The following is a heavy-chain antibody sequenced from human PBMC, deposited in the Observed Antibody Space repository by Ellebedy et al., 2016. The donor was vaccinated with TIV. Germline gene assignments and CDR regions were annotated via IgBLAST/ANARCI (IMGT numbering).Heavy chain of an antibody. J-gene: IGHJ4*02. CDR1: GASVTSYY. V-gene: IGHV4-59*02. CDR3: VRVVPGGASFDS. Sequence: MPSETLSFTCSVSGASVTSYYWSWIRQAPGKGLEWIGWIYYSGSSHYNPSLKSRVTISVDTYKNQFSLNLSSVSAADTAVYYCVRVVPGGASFDSWGQGTLVTVSS. CDR2: IYYSGSS. D-gene: IGHD2-8*02.